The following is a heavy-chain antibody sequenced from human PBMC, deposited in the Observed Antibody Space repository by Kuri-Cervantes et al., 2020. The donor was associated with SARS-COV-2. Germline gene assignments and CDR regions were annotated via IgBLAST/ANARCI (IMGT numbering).Heavy chain of an antibody. Sequence: SETLSLTCTVSGGSINNYYWSWIRQPPGKGLEWIGSIYYSGSTYYNPSLKSRVTISVDTSKNQFSLKLSSVTAADTAVYYCARQMMSSITIFGVVITRNWFDPWGQGTLVTVSS. J-gene: IGHJ5*02. D-gene: IGHD3-3*01. CDR3: ARQMMSSITIFGVVITRNWFDP. CDR2: IYYSGST. CDR1: GGSINNYY. V-gene: IGHV4-39*01.